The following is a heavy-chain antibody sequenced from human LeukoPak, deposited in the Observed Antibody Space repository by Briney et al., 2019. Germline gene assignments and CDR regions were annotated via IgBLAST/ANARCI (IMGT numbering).Heavy chain of an antibody. V-gene: IGHV3-11*04. Sequence: PGGSLRLSCAASGFTFSDYYMSWIRQAPGKGLEWVSYISLSSSSIYYADSVKGRFTISRDNAKNSLYLQMNSLRAEDTAVYYCAREPTYSSSWYTTCDSWGQGTLVTVSS. J-gene: IGHJ5*01. CDR2: ISLSSSSI. CDR1: GFTFSDYY. CDR3: AREPTYSSSWYTTCDS. D-gene: IGHD6-13*01.